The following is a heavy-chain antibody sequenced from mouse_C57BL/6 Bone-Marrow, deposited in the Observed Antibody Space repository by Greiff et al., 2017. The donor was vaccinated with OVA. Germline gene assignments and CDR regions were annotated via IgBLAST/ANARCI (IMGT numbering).Heavy chain of an antibody. Sequence: QVQLKESGAELVRPGTSVKVSCKASGYAFTNYLIEWVKQRPGQGLEWIGVINPGSGGTNYNEKFKGKATLTADKSSSTAYMQLSSLTSEDSAVYFCARLTGTGAMDYWGQGTSVTVSS. J-gene: IGHJ4*01. D-gene: IGHD4-1*01. V-gene: IGHV1-54*01. CDR2: INPGSGGT. CDR1: GYAFTNYL. CDR3: ARLTGTGAMDY.